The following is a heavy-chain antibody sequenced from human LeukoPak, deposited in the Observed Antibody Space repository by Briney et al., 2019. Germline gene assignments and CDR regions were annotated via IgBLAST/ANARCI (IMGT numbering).Heavy chain of an antibody. V-gene: IGHV1-58*02. CDR2: IVVGSGNT. J-gene: IGHJ4*02. CDR1: GFTFTSSA. Sequence: ASVKVSCKASGFTFTSSAMQWVRQARGQRLEWIGWIVVGSGNTNYAQKFQERVTITRDMSTGTAYMELSSLRSEDTAVYYCAAARRYSSGWTLRTFDYWGQGTLVTVSS. CDR3: AAARRYSSGWTLRTFDY. D-gene: IGHD6-19*01.